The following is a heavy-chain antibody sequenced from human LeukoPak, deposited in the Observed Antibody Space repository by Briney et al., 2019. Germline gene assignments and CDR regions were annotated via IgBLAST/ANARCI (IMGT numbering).Heavy chain of an antibody. CDR2: INHSGST. V-gene: IGHV4-34*01. CDR3: ARADSSSWPFDY. CDR1: GGSFSGYY. J-gene: IGHJ4*02. Sequence: PSETLSLTCAVYGGSFSGYYWSWIRQPPGKGLEWIGEINHSGSTNYNPSLKSRVTISVDTSKNQFSLKLSSVTAADTAVYYCARADSSSWPFDYWGQGTLVTVSS. D-gene: IGHD6-13*01.